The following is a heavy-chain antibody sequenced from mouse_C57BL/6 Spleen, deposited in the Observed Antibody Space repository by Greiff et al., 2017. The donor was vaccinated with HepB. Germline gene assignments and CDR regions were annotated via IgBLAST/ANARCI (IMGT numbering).Heavy chain of an antibody. CDR2: IDPSDSET. J-gene: IGHJ2*01. CDR1: GYTFTSYW. CDR3: ARLDSPGPYCFAY. Sequence: VQLQQPGAELVRPGSSVKLSCKASGYTFTSYWMHWVKQRPIQGLEWIGNIDPSDSETHYNQKFKDKATLTVDKSSSTAYMQLSSLTSEDSAVYYCARLDSPGPYCFAYWGQGTTLTVSS. V-gene: IGHV1-52*01. D-gene: IGHD3-2*02.